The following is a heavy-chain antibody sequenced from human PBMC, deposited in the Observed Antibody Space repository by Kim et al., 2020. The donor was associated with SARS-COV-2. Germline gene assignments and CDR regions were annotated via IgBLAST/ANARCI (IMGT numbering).Heavy chain of an antibody. Sequence: GSLRLSCAASGFTFSSYGMHWVRQAPGKGLEWVAVVSYDGSNKYYADSVKGRFTIARDNPGNTLYLQMNSLRTEDTAVYFCAKEDYFGSGSYLGYWGQG. CDR1: GFTFSSYG. CDR3: AKEDYFGSGSYLGY. J-gene: IGHJ4*02. D-gene: IGHD3-10*01. V-gene: IGHV3-30*18. CDR2: VSYDGSNK.